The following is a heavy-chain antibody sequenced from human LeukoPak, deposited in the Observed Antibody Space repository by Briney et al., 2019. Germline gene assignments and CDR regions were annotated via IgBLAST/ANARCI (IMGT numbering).Heavy chain of an antibody. V-gene: IGHV3-23*01. CDR1: GFTFSSYA. Sequence: GGSLRLSCAASGFTFSSYAMSWVRQAPGKGLEWVSAIVNGGGSTNYADSVKGRFTISRDNSKNTLYLQMNSLRAEDTAMYYCAKRRYESFGDFDYWGQGTLVTVSS. J-gene: IGHJ4*02. CDR3: AKRRYESFGDFDY. D-gene: IGHD1-14*01. CDR2: IVNGGGST.